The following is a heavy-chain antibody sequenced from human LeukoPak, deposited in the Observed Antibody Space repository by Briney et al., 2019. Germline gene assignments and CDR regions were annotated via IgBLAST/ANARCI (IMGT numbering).Heavy chain of an antibody. J-gene: IGHJ4*02. CDR1: GFTFSDSA. Sequence: ASVKVSCKTSGFTFSDSAIQWVRQARGQRLEWVGWIVVDTGNTNSAQKFQDRVTITRDMTTPTTYMELSSLTSEDTAVYYCAASLSGFDNWGQGTLVTVSS. CDR3: AASLSGFDN. D-gene: IGHD1-26*01. CDR2: IVVDTGNT. V-gene: IGHV1-58*02.